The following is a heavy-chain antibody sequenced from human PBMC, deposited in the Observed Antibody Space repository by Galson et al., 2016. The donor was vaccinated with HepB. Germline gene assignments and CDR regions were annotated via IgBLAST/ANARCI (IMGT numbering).Heavy chain of an antibody. CDR1: GFTFSSYS. CDR2: ISSSSSTI. D-gene: IGHD3-3*01. CDR3: ARDWSYYYYGMDV. V-gene: IGHV3-48*02. J-gene: IGHJ6*02. Sequence: SLRLSCAASGFTFSSYSMNWVRQAPGKGLEWVSYISSSSSTIYYADSAKGRFIISRDNAKNSLYLQMNSLRDEDTAVYYCARDWSYYYYGMDVWGQGTTVTVAS.